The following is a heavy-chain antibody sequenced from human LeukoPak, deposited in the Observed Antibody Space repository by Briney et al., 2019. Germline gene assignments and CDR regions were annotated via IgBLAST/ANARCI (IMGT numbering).Heavy chain of an antibody. CDR2: IYYSGST. J-gene: IGHJ6*03. CDR1: GGSISSSSYY. D-gene: IGHD6-13*01. V-gene: IGHV4-39*07. Sequence: SETLSLTCTVSGGSISSSSYYWGWIRQPPGKGLECIGSIYYSGSTYYNPSLKSRVTISVDTSKNQFSLKLSSVTAADTAVYYCARQYSSSWYYYYYYMDVWGKGTTVTISS. CDR3: ARQYSSSWYYYYYYMDV.